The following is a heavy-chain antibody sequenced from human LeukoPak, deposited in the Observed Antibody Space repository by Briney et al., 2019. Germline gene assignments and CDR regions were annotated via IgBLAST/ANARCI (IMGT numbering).Heavy chain of an antibody. CDR2: IYHSGST. J-gene: IGHJ4*02. V-gene: IGHV4-38-2*02. Sequence: PSETPSLTCAVSGYSISSDYYWGWIRQPPGKGLEWIGSIYHSGSTNYNPSLKSRVTMSVDTSKNQFSLKLSSVTAADTAVYYCARDGGNSGYHYWYYFDYWGQGTLVTVSS. CDR1: GYSISSDYY. CDR3: ARDGGNSGYHYWYYFDY. D-gene: IGHD3-22*01.